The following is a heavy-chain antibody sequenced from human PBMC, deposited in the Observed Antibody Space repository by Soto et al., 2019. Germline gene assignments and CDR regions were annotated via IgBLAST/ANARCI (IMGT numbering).Heavy chain of an antibody. J-gene: IGHJ6*02. CDR2: IVVGSGNT. D-gene: IGHD3-10*01. CDR3: ATANGSGSYPGTPPKYYYGMDV. Sequence: GASVKVSCKASGFTFTSSAVRWVRQARGQRLEWIGWIVVGSGNTNYAQKFQERVTITRDKSISTAYLQWSSLKASDTAMYYCATANGSGSYPGTPPKYYYGMDVWGQGTTVTVSS. CDR1: GFTFTSSA. V-gene: IGHV1-58*01.